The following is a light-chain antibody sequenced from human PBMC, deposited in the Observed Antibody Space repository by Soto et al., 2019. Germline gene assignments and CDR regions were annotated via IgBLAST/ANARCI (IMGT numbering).Light chain of an antibody. J-gene: IGKJ1*01. CDR3: QQYGTSPPGT. V-gene: IGKV3-20*01. CDR2: GAS. Sequence: EMVLTQSPGPLSLSPGERATLSFSAIHSVSSSYLAWYQQKPGQAPRLLIYGASSRATGIPDRFSGSGSGTDFTLTVSRLEPEDFAVYYCQQYGTSPPGTFGQGTKVDIK. CDR1: HSVSSSY.